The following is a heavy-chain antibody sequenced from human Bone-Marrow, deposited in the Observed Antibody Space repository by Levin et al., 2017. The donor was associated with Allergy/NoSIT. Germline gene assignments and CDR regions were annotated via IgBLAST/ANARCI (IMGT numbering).Heavy chain of an antibody. V-gene: IGHV4-34*01. CDR3: ARGRRVGAADY. CDR2: IKHTGTT. Sequence: NPSETLSLTCKVNGGTFNNYYWTWIRQTPGQGLEWIGEIKHTGTTTYNPSLKSRVTISIDTSKNHFSLPMTPVTVADTGVFYCARGRRVGAADYWGQGSLVTVSS. J-gene: IGHJ4*02. D-gene: IGHD1-26*01. CDR1: GGTFNNYY.